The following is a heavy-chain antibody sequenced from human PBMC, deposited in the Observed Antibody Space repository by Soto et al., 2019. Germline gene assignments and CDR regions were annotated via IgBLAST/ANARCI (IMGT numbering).Heavy chain of an antibody. CDR3: ARGGYSGYDSGLFDY. CDR1: GGSISSYY. CDR2: IYYSGST. V-gene: IGHV4-59*01. Sequence: QVQLQESGPGLVKPSETLSLTCTVSGGSISSYYWSWIRQPPGKGLEWIGYIYYSGSTNYNPSLKSRVTISVDTSKNQFSRKLSSVTAADTAVYYCARGGYSGYDSGLFDYWGQGTLVTVSS. D-gene: IGHD5-12*01. J-gene: IGHJ4*02.